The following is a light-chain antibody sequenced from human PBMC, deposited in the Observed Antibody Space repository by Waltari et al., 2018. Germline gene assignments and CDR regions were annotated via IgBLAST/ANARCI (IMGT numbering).Light chain of an antibody. CDR2: GAS. CDR3: QKYGTSPRT. CDR1: QSVTSNY. Sequence: EIVLTQSPATLSLSPGGRATLSCRASQSVTSNYLAWYQQKPGQAPRPIMFGASTRAPGIPDRFSGSGSGTDFTLTISRLEPEDFAVYYCQKYGTSPRTFGQGTKVEIK. J-gene: IGKJ1*01. V-gene: IGKV3-20*01.